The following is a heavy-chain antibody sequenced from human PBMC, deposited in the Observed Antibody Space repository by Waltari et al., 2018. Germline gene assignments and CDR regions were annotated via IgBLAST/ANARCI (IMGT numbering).Heavy chain of an antibody. D-gene: IGHD2-15*01. CDR3: ARDPPYCSGGSCYGMDV. CDR2: ISYDGRNK. J-gene: IGHJ6*02. CDR1: GFTFSSYA. V-gene: IGHV3-30*01. Sequence: QVQLVESGGGVVQPGRSLRLSCAASGFTFSSYAMHWVRQAPGKGLEWVAVISYDGRNKDYAESGKGRFTISRDNSKNTLYLQMNSLRAEDTAVYYCARDPPYCSGGSCYGMDVWGQGTTVTVSS.